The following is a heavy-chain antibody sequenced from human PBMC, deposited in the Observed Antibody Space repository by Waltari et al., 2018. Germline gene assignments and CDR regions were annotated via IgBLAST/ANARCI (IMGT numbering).Heavy chain of an antibody. D-gene: IGHD3-3*01. CDR1: GASISSRSYC. J-gene: IGHJ5*02. CDR2: FYYGGST. CDR3: ARDHFSDLWFGFNWFDP. V-gene: IGHV4-39*07. Sequence: QLQLQESGPGLVKPSETLSLTCTVSGASISSRSYCWGWIRQSPGKGLEWIGTFYYGGSTYYNPSLVSRVTISVDTSKNEFSLRLTSVTAADAAVYYCARDHFSDLWFGFNWFDPWGQGTLVSVSS.